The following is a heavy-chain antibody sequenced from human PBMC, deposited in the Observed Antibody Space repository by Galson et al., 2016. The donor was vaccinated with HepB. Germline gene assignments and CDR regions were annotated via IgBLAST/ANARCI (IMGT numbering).Heavy chain of an antibody. Sequence: SLRLSCAASGFTVSSNYMSWVRQAPGKGLEWVSVIYSDGRTYYADSVKGRFTISRDNSKNTVYLQMNNRRAEDTAVYYCAKNGGGDGAGYFDYWGQGTLVTVSS. J-gene: IGHJ4*02. CDR3: AKNGGGDGAGYFDY. D-gene: IGHD2-8*01. CDR1: GFTVSSNY. V-gene: IGHV3-66*01. CDR2: IYSDGRT.